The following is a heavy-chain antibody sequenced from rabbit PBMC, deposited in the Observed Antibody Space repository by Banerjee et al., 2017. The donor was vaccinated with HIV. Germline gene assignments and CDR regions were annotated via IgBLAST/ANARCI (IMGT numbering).Heavy chain of an antibody. Sequence: QSLEESGGDLVKPEGSLTLTCTASGFSFSNNSMMCGVRQAPGKGLEWIGCINSSSRNVGYASWATGRFTISKTSSTTVTLQMTSLTAADTATYFCVRDLSTVTMVTRDLWGPGTLVTVS. D-gene: IGHD2-1*01. V-gene: IGHV1S40*01. CDR2: INSSSRNV. CDR1: GFSFSNNSM. J-gene: IGHJ4*01. CDR3: VRDLSTVTMVTRDL.